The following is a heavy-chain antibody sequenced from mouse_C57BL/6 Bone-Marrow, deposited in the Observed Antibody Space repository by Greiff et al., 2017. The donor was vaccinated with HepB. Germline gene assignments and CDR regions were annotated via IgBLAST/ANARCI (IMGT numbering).Heavy chain of an antibody. CDR2: IYPGSGST. CDR3: AITGTEAWFAY. V-gene: IGHV1-55*01. D-gene: IGHD4-1*01. Sequence: QVHVKQPGAELVKPGASVKMSCKASGYTFTSYWITWVKQRPGQGLEWIGDIYPGSGSTNYNEKFKSKATLTVDTSSSTAYMQLSSLTSEDSAVYYCAITGTEAWFAYWGQGTLVTVSA. J-gene: IGHJ3*01. CDR1: GYTFTSYW.